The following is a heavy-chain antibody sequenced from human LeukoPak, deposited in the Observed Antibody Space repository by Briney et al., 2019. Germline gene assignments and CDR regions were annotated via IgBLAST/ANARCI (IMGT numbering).Heavy chain of an antibody. Sequence: SSETLSLTCAVYGGSFSGYYWSWIRQPPGKGLEWIGEINHSGSTNYNPSLKSRVTISVDTSKNQFSLKLSSVTAADTAVYYCARLPVYGSGSRYWGQGTLVTVSS. D-gene: IGHD3-10*01. CDR1: GGSFSGYY. V-gene: IGHV4-34*01. CDR3: ARLPVYGSGSRY. J-gene: IGHJ4*02. CDR2: INHSGST.